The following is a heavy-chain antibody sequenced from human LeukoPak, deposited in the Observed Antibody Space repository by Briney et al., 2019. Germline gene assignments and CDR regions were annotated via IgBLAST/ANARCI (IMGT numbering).Heavy chain of an antibody. V-gene: IGHV3-21*01. J-gene: IGHJ3*02. CDR1: GFTFSSYS. CDR2: ISSSSSYI. CDR3: ARSSPHCSSTSCYNDAFDI. Sequence: PGGSPRLSCAASGFTFSSYSMNWVRQAPGKGLEWVSSISSSSSYIYYADSVKGRFTISRDNAKNSLYLQMNSLRAEDTAVYYCARSSPHCSSTSCYNDAFDIWGQGTMVTASS. D-gene: IGHD2-2*02.